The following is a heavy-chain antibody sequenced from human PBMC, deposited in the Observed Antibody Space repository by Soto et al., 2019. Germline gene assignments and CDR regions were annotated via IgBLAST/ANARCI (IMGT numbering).Heavy chain of an antibody. CDR3: ARSNIVVVTANNWFDP. Sequence: ASVKVSCKASGYTFTSYGISWVRQAPGQGLERMGWISAYNGNTNYAQKLQGRVTMTTDTSTSTAYMELRSLRSDDTAVYYCARSNIVVVTANNWFDPWGMGTLVTVSS. J-gene: IGHJ5*02. V-gene: IGHV1-18*01. CDR1: GYTFTSYG. CDR2: ISAYNGNT. D-gene: IGHD2-21*02.